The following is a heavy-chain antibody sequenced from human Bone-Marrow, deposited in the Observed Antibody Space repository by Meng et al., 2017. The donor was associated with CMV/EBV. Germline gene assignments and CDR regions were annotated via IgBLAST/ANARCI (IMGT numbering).Heavy chain of an antibody. D-gene: IGHD4-17*01. CDR2: INSDGSST. J-gene: IGHJ4*02. V-gene: IGHV3-74*01. Sequence: SVFTFSGSGLLWVRRAPGKGLVWFSRINSDGSSTRYAASVKGRFTISRDNAKNTLYLQMNSLRAEDTAVYYCARAVDYGDCFDYWGQGTLVTVSS. CDR3: ARAVDYGDCFDY. CDR1: VFTFSGSG.